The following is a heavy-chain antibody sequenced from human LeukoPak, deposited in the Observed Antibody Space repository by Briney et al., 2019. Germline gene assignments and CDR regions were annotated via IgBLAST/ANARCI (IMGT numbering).Heavy chain of an antibody. D-gene: IGHD6-6*01. Sequence: GGSLRLSCAASGFTFSSYSMDWVRQAPGKGLEWISYISSDGSSIFYADSVKGRCTISRDNAKNSLYLQMKSLRAEDTAVYYCARETLAARMFDYWGQGALVTVSS. V-gene: IGHV3-48*04. CDR2: ISSDGSSI. CDR1: GFTFSSYS. J-gene: IGHJ4*02. CDR3: ARETLAARMFDY.